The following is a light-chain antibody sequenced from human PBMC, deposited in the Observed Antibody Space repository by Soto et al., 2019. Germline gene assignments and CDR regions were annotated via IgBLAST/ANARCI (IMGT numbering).Light chain of an antibody. CDR3: SSYTSSSTRV. CDR1: ISDVGGYNY. CDR2: EVS. Sequence: QSALTQPASVSGSPGQSITIPCTGTISDVGGYNYVSWYQQHPGKAPKRMIYEVSNRPSGVSNRLSGYKSGNTASLTISGLQPEDEDDYYCSSYTSSSTRVFGGGTKLTVL. J-gene: IGLJ3*02. V-gene: IGLV2-14*01.